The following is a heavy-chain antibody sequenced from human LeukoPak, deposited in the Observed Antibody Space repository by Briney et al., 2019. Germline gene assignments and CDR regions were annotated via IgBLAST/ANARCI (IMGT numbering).Heavy chain of an antibody. V-gene: IGHV4-34*01. Sequence: SETLSLTCAVYGGSLSGYYWSRIRQPPGKGLEWIGEINHSGSTNYNPSLKSRVTIPVDTSKNQFSLKLSSVTAADTAVYYCARLSLRGFVDYWGQGTLVTVSS. D-gene: IGHD2-21*01. CDR2: INHSGST. CDR3: ARLSLRGFVDY. J-gene: IGHJ4*02. CDR1: GGSLSGYY.